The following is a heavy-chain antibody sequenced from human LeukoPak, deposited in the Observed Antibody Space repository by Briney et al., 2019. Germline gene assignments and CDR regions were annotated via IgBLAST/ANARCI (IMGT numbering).Heavy chain of an antibody. Sequence: SETLSLTCTVSGGSISSYYWSWIRQPPGKGLEWIGEINHSGSTNYNPSLKSRVTISVDTSKNQFSLKLSSVTAADTAVYYCASQAAAGTSDYWGQGTLVTVSS. D-gene: IGHD6-13*01. J-gene: IGHJ4*02. CDR2: INHSGST. CDR1: GGSISSYY. V-gene: IGHV4-34*01. CDR3: ASQAAAGTSDY.